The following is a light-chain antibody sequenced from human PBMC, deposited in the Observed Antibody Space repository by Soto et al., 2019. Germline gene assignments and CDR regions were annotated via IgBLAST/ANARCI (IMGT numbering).Light chain of an antibody. CDR1: QSVSSSY. J-gene: IGKJ3*01. CDR2: GAS. Sequence: EIVLTQSPGTLSLSPGERATLSCRASQSVSSSYLAWYQQKPGQAPRLLIYGASSRATGIPDRFSGSGSGKDFTLTISRQEPEDFAVYYCQHRLGP. CDR3: QHR. V-gene: IGKV3-20*01.